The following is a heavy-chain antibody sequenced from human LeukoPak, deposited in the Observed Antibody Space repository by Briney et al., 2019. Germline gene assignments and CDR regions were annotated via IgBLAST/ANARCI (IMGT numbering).Heavy chain of an antibody. CDR1: GYSISSGYY. CDR2: IYHSGST. Sequence: SETLSLTCTVSGYSISSGYYWGWIRQPPGKGLEWIGSIYHSGSTYYNPSLKSRVTISVDTSKNQFSLKLSSVTAADTAVYYCASRYYYDSSGAFDIWGQETMVTVSS. CDR3: ASRYYYDSSGAFDI. D-gene: IGHD3-22*01. V-gene: IGHV4-38-2*02. J-gene: IGHJ3*02.